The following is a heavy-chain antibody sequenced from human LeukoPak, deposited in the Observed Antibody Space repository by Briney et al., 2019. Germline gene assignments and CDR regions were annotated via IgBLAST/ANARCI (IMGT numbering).Heavy chain of an antibody. Sequence: PSETLSLTCTVSGVSISSYYWSWIRQPPGKGLEWIGYIYYSGSTNYNPSLKSRVTISVDTSKNQFSLKLSSVTAADTAVYYCASHYWEPPTRGAFDIWGQGTMVTVSS. CDR1: GVSISSYY. D-gene: IGHD1-26*01. CDR3: ASHYWEPPTRGAFDI. J-gene: IGHJ3*02. CDR2: IYYSGST. V-gene: IGHV4-59*01.